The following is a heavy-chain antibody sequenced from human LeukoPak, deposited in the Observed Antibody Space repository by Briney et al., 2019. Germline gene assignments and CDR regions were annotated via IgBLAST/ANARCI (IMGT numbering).Heavy chain of an antibody. J-gene: IGHJ4*02. V-gene: IGHV4-4*07. Sequence: SETLSLTCTVSGGSISSYYWSWIRQPAGKGLEWIGRIYTSGSTNYNPSLKSRVTMSVDTSKNQFSLKLSSVTAADTAVYYCARDRGSGYYKVAPLLDYWGQGTLVTVSS. CDR1: GGSISSYY. CDR2: IYTSGST. D-gene: IGHD3-22*01. CDR3: ARDRGSGYYKVAPLLDY.